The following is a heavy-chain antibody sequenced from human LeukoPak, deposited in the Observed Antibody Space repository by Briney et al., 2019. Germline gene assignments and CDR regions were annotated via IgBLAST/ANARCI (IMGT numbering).Heavy chain of an antibody. CDR2: INHSGNT. CDR3: ARQRITYGSGSYRYYYYYMDV. D-gene: IGHD3-10*01. J-gene: IGHJ6*03. CDR1: GGSFSGYY. Sequence: PSETLSLTCAVYGGSFSGYYWSWIRQPPGKGLEWIGEINHSGNTNYNPSLKSRVTISVDTSKNQFSLKLSSVTAADTAVYYCARQRITYGSGSYRYYYYYMDVWSRGTTVTISS. V-gene: IGHV4-34*01.